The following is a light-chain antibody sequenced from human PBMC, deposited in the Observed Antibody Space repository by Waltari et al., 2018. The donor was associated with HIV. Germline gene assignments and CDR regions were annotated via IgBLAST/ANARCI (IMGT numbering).Light chain of an antibody. CDR1: QSLLHGNGYNY. Sequence: DIVMTQSPLSLPVTPGEPASISCRSSQSLLHGNGYNYLHWYLQKPGQSPQLLIYLGSNRASGVPDKFSGSGSGTDFTLKISRVEAEDVGVYYCMQALQTPLTFGGGTKVEIK. CDR3: MQALQTPLT. CDR2: LGS. V-gene: IGKV2-28*01. J-gene: IGKJ4*01.